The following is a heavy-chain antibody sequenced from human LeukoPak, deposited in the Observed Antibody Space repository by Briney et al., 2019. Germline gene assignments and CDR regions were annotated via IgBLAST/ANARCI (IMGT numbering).Heavy chain of an antibody. D-gene: IGHD7-27*01. CDR1: GSSFINYY. J-gene: IGHJ3*02. V-gene: IGHV1-46*04. CDR3: ARPVRTGDDGAFDI. CDR2: INPSGDST. Sequence: GASVKVSCKSSGSSFINYYINWVRQAPGQGLEWMGRINPSGDSTRFAQSLQGRLTMTRDMSTSTVDMELNSLRAEDTAVYYCARPVRTGDDGAFDIWGQGTMVTVSS.